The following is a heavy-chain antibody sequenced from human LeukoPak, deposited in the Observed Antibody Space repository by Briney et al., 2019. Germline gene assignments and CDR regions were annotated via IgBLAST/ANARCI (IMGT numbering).Heavy chain of an antibody. J-gene: IGHJ5*02. CDR1: GYTFTGYY. CDR2: INPNSGGT. V-gene: IGHV1-2*02. D-gene: IGHD3-10*01. Sequence: ASVKVSCKASGYTFTGYYMHWVRQAPGQGLEWMGWINPNSGGTRSAQKFQGRVTMTRDTSISTAYMELSSLRYGDTAVYYCATNILVRDIINWFDPWGQGTLVTVSS. CDR3: ATNILVRDIINWFDP.